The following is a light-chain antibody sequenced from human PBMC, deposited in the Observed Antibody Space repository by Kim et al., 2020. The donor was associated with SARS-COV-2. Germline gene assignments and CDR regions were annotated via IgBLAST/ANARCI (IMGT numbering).Light chain of an antibody. V-gene: IGLV3-21*04. J-gene: IGLJ2*01. Sequence: PGKTARICGGGNSCRSIMVVWYQQKAGQAPVLMIYYDSGRPSGMPERFSGSNSGNTATLTISRVEAGDEADYYCQVWDSSSDHRVVFGGGTQLTVL. CDR3: QVWDSSSDHRVV. CDR1: SCRSIM. CDR2: YDS.